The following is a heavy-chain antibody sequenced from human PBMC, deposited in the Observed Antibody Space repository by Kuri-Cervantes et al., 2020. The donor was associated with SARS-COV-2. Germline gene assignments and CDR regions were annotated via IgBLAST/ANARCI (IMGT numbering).Heavy chain of an antibody. CDR2: ICGSGGSI. Sequence: GESLKISCAASGFTFSSYAMSWVRQAPGKGLEWVSAICGSGGSIYYADSVKGRFTISRDNAKNSLYLQMNSLRAEDTAVYYCASGYSSRLDAFDIWGQGTMVTVSS. V-gene: IGHV3-23*01. CDR1: GFTFSSYA. CDR3: ASGYSSRLDAFDI. J-gene: IGHJ3*02. D-gene: IGHD6-13*01.